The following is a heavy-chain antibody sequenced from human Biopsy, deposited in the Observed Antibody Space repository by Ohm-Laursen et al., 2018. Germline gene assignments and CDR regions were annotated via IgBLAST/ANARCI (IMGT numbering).Heavy chain of an antibody. CDR2: FRFEDRT. J-gene: IGHJ4*02. CDR1: GGSISNYF. Sequence: GTLSLTWAVSGGSISNYFWTWIRQPPGKGLEWIGYFRFEDRTSYNSSLKSRVTISADTSKNQFSLRLSSVTAADTAVYYCALGGGSYVNFDYRGQGTLVTVSS. CDR3: ALGGGSYVNFDY. V-gene: IGHV4-59*01. D-gene: IGHD1-26*01.